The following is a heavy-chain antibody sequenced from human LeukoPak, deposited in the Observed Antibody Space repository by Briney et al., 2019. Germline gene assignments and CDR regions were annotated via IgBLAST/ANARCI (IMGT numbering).Heavy chain of an antibody. CDR1: GYTFTSYG. D-gene: IGHD6-13*01. V-gene: IGHV1-18*01. J-gene: IGHJ5*02. Sequence: ASVTVSCTASGYTFTSYGISWVRQAPGQGLEWMGWISAYNGNTNYAQKLQGRVTITTDTSTSTAYMELRSLRSDDTAVYYCARSPRAAAGLDPWGQGTLVTVSS. CDR3: ARSPRAAAGLDP. CDR2: ISAYNGNT.